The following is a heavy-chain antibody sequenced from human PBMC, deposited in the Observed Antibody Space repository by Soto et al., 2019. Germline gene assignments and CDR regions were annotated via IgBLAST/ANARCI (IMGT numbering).Heavy chain of an antibody. D-gene: IGHD6-13*01. CDR1: GFTFSSYS. J-gene: IGHJ6*02. CDR2: ISSSSSTI. CDR3: ARTPRGAAADYYYGMDF. Sequence: GGSLRLSCAASGFTFSSYSMNWVRQAPGKGLEWVSYISSSSSTIYYADSVKGRFTISRDNAKNSLYLQMNSLRAEDTAVYYCARTPRGAAADYYYGMDFWGQGTTVTVSS. V-gene: IGHV3-48*01.